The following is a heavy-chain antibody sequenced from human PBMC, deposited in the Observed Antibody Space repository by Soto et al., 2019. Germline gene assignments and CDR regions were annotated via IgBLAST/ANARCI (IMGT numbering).Heavy chain of an antibody. CDR2: IWYDGSNK. Sequence: PVGSLRLSCAASGFTFSSYGMHWVRQAPGKGLEWVAVIWYDGSNKYYADSVKGRFTISRDNSKNTLYLQMNSLRAEDTAVYYCARSPNYDFWSGYPQGPFDYWGQGTLVTVSS. V-gene: IGHV3-33*01. J-gene: IGHJ4*02. CDR1: GFTFSSYG. D-gene: IGHD3-3*01. CDR3: ARSPNYDFWSGYPQGPFDY.